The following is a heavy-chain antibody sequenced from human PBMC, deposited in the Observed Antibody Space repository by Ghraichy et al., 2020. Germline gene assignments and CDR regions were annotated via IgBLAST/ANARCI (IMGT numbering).Heavy chain of an antibody. J-gene: IGHJ3*02. CDR1: RGSSSSGGYF. D-gene: IGHD1-14*01. Sequence: SETLSLTCTVSRGSSSSGGYFWTWIRQHPWKGLEWIGYIYYSGSTYYNPSLKSRVTISVDTSKNQFSLKLNSVTAADTAVYYCAGAPHSDHQAHVFDIWGQGTMVTVSS. CDR3: AGAPHSDHQAHVFDI. V-gene: IGHV4-31*03. CDR2: IYYSGST.